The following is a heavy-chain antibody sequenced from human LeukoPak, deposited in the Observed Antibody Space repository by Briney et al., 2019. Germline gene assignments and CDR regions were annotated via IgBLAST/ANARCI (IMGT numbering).Heavy chain of an antibody. D-gene: IGHD5-18*01. Sequence: GGSLRLSCAASGFTFSSYAMSWVRQAPGKVLEGVSAISGSGGSTYYADSVKCRFTISRDNSKNTLYLQMNSLRAEDTAVYYCAKDSRYGYRWDYDYWGQGTPVPVSS. CDR2: ISGSGGST. CDR1: GFTFSSYA. CDR3: AKDSRYGYRWDYDY. V-gene: IGHV3-23*01. J-gene: IGHJ4*02.